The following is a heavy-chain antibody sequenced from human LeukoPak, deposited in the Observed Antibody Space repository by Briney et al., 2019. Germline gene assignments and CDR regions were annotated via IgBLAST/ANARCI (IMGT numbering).Heavy chain of an antibody. CDR2: IKQDASDK. J-gene: IGHJ4*02. CDR3: ARHSNKYDYDSSGHYRSFDY. CDR1: GFTFSSHW. D-gene: IGHD3-22*01. V-gene: IGHV3-7*01. Sequence: PGGSLRLSCAASGFTFSSHWMSWVRQAPGKGLEWVANIKQDASDKYYVDSVKGRFTISRDSAKNSLYLRMNSLRAEDTAVYFCARHSNKYDYDSSGHYRSFDYWGQGTLVTVSS.